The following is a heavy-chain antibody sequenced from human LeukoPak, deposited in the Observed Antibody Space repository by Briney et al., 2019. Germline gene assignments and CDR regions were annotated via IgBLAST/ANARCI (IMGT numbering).Heavy chain of an antibody. CDR1: GFTFSSYA. V-gene: IGHV3-23*01. D-gene: IGHD3-3*01. CDR3: AKGLREYDFWSGYAT. CDR2: ISVSGGSS. Sequence: GGSLRLSCAASGFTFSSYAMMWVRQAPGKGRDWVSTISVSGGSSNYADSVKGRFTISRDNSKNTLFLQMNSLRAEDTALYYCAKGLREYDFWSGYATWGQGTLVTVSS. J-gene: IGHJ5*02.